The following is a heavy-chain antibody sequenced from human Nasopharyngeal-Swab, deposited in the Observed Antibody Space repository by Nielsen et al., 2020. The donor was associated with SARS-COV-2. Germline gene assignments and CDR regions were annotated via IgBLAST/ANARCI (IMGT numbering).Heavy chain of an antibody. CDR1: GFNFNTQW. V-gene: IGHV3-74*01. CDR3: ARGGCRYGLDV. Sequence: GEALKISCAASGFNFNTQWMDWVRQAPGKGLGGVSQLNPGGSGTGYPGSVKGRFTISRDNAKNTLYLQMNGLRVDDTAVYYCARGGCRYGLDVWGQGTTVTVSS. D-gene: IGHD2-8*01. J-gene: IGHJ6*02. CDR2: LNPGGSGT.